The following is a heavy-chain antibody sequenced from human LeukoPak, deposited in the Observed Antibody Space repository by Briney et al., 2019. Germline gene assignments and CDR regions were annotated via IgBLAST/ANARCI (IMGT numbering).Heavy chain of an antibody. D-gene: IGHD3-3*01. CDR3: AREGYDFWSGYFHYYYYYMDV. J-gene: IGHJ6*03. CDR2: ISYDGSNK. Sequence: QPGGSLRLSCAASGFTFSSYGMHWVRQAPGKGLEWVAVISYDGSNKYYADSVKGRFTISRDNSKNTLYLQMNSLRAEDTAVYYCAREGYDFWSGYFHYYYYYMDVWGKGTTVTVSS. V-gene: IGHV3-30*03. CDR1: GFTFSSYG.